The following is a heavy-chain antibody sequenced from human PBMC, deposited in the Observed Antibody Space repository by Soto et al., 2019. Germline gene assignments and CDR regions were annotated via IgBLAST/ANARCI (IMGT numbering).Heavy chain of an antibody. CDR2: ISYDGSNK. J-gene: IGHJ3*02. CDR3: ATDLPITMIVVDAFDI. Sequence: QVQLVESGGGVVQPGRSLRLSCAASGFTFSSYGMHWVRQAPGKGLEWVAVISYDGSNKYYADSVKGRFTISRDNSKNTLYLQMKSLRADDTAVYYCATDLPITMIVVDAFDIWGQGTMLTVS. V-gene: IGHV3-30*03. D-gene: IGHD3-22*01. CDR1: GFTFSSYG.